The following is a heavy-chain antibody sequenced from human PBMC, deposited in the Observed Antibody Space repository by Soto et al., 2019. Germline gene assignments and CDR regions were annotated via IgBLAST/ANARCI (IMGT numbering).Heavy chain of an antibody. CDR3: AASSAIAAAGYFKF. D-gene: IGHD6-13*01. CDR1: GDLFNNHA. J-gene: IGHJ4*02. CDR2: ISPLFSTT. Sequence: QVQLVQSGAEVKEPGSSVKVSCKASGDLFNNHAFNWVRQAPGQGLEWMGRISPLFSTTNYAQKFQGRVTSGADELTTTVYLEVNNLESDDTAMDYCAASSAIAAAGYFKFWGQGTLVTVSP. V-gene: IGHV1-69*01.